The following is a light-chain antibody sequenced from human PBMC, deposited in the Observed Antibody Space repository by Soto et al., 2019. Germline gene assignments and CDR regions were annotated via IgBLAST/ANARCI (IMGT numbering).Light chain of an antibody. CDR3: GTWDGSLSAVV. CDR2: DNN. Sequence: QSVLTQPPSVSAAPGQKVTISCYGSSSNIENNYVSWYQQVPGSAPKLLIYDNNRRPSGIPDRFSGSKSGTSATLGITGLQTGDEADYYCGTWDGSLSAVVFGGGTKLTVL. CDR1: SSNIENNY. J-gene: IGLJ2*01. V-gene: IGLV1-51*01.